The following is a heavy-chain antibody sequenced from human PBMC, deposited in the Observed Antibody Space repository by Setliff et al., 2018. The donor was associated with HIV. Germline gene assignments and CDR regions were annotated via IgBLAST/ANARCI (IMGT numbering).Heavy chain of an antibody. J-gene: IGHJ4*02. CDR1: GFTLSNTY. CDR2: LYGSGDT. D-gene: IGHD6-25*01. Sequence: GGSLRLSCAASGFTLSNTYMAWVRQAPGKRPEWVSTLYGSGDTYNADSVKGRFTLSRDTSKNTMYLQMNSLRREDTAVYYCARVLPYNSALDNWGQGTLVTVSS. CDR3: ARVLPYNSALDN. V-gene: IGHV3-66*02.